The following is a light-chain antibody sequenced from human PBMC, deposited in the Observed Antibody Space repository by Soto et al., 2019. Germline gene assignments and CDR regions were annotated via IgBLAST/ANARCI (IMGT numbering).Light chain of an antibody. Sequence: DIQMTQFPSSMSASVGDRVTITCRASQGIGSWLAWYQQKPGQAPKLLIYAASNLQSGVPSRFSGSGSGTYFTLPISGLQPEDFTTYYCQQTNNFPRTFGQGTRLEIK. CDR1: QGIGSW. CDR2: AAS. V-gene: IGKV1D-12*01. J-gene: IGKJ2*01. CDR3: QQTNNFPRT.